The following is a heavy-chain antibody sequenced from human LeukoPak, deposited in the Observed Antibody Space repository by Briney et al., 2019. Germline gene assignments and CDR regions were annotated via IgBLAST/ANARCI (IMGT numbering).Heavy chain of an antibody. CDR2: IYYSGST. D-gene: IGHD4-17*01. J-gene: IGHJ4*02. Sequence: PSETLSLTCTVSGGSISSGGYYWSWIRQHPGKGLEWIGYIYYSGSTYYNPSLKSRVTISVDTSKNQFSLKLSSVTAADTAVYYCARDYGDYSLGFDYWGQGTLVTVSS. CDR3: ARDYGDYSLGFDY. V-gene: IGHV4-31*03. CDR1: GGSISSGGYY.